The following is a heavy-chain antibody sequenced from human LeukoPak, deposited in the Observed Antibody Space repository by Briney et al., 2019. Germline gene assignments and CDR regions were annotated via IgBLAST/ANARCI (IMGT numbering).Heavy chain of an antibody. J-gene: IGHJ6*02. CDR3: AKDDCSSTSCSSGFYGMDV. V-gene: IGHV3-30*18. CDR2: ISFDGGNK. Sequence: TGGSLRLSCAASGFTFSRYGMYWVRQAPSKGLEWVAFISFDGGNKDYADSVKGRFTISRDSSKNTLYLQMNSLRAEDTAVYYCAKDDCSSTSCSSGFYGMDVWGQGTTVTVSS. D-gene: IGHD2-2*01. CDR1: GFTFSRYG.